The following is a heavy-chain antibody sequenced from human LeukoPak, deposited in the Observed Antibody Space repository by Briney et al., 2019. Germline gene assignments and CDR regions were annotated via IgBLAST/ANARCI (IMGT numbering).Heavy chain of an antibody. CDR3: ARTLGTAFDP. CDR2: INHSGST. V-gene: IGHV4-34*01. Sequence: SETLSLTCAVYGGSFSGYYWSWIRQPPGKGLEWIGEINHSGSTNYNPSLKSRVTISVDRSKNQFSLKLSSVTAADTAVYYCARTLGTAFDPWGQGTLVTVSS. D-gene: IGHD3-16*01. CDR1: GGSFSGYY. J-gene: IGHJ5*02.